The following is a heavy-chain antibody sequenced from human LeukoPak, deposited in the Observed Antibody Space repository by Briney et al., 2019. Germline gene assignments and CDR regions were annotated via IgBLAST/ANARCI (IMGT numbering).Heavy chain of an antibody. CDR2: INHSGST. CDR3: ARHGTVTTPGD. J-gene: IGHJ4*02. Sequence: TSETLSLTCAVYGGSFSGYYWSWIRQPPGKGLEWIGEINHSGSTNYNPSLKSRVTISVDTSKNQFSLKLSSVTAADTAVYYCARHGTVTTPGDWGQGTLVTVSS. CDR1: GGSFSGYY. D-gene: IGHD4-17*01. V-gene: IGHV4-34*01.